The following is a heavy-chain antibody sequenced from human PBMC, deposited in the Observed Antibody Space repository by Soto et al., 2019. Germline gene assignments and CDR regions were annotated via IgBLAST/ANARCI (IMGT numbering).Heavy chain of an antibody. CDR1: GYTFTSYG. CDR2: ISAYNGNT. D-gene: IGHD1-1*01. Sequence: GASVKVSCKSSGYTFTSYGISCVRQAPGQGLEWMGWISAYNGNTNYAQKLQGRVTMTTDTSTSTAYMELRSLRSDDTAVYYCARDFIISYWNHGILDDWGQGTMVTVSS. CDR3: ARDFIISYWNHGILDD. J-gene: IGHJ4*02. V-gene: IGHV1-18*01.